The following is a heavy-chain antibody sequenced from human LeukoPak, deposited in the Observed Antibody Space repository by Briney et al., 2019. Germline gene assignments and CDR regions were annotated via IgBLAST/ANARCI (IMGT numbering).Heavy chain of an antibody. D-gene: IGHD2-15*01. CDR1: GFTFSSYG. CDR2: INEGGGEK. CDR3: ARKGYCSGGSCYSAEKD. Sequence: PGGSLRLSCAASGFTFSSYGMSWVRQAPGKGLEWVSTINEGGGEKYYVDSVKGRFTISRDNAKNSLYLQMNSLRAEDTAVYYCARKGYCSGGSCYSAEKDWGQGTLVTVSS. J-gene: IGHJ4*02. V-gene: IGHV3-7*01.